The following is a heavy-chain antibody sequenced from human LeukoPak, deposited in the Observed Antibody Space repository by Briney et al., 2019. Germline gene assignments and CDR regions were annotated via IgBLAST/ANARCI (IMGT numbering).Heavy chain of an antibody. V-gene: IGHV4-59*12. J-gene: IGHJ3*02. CDR1: GGSISSYY. Sequence: SETLSLTCTVSGGSISSYYWSWIRQPPGKGLEWIGYIYHSGSTYYNPSLKSRVTISVDRSKTQFSLKLSSVTAADTAVYYCARATYDSSGYYLGPGAFDIWGQGTMVTVSS. D-gene: IGHD3-22*01. CDR2: IYHSGST. CDR3: ARATYDSSGYYLGPGAFDI.